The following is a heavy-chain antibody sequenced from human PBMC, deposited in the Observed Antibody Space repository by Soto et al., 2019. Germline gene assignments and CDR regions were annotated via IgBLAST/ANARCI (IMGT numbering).Heavy chain of an antibody. CDR1: GLSLSTTGVG. CDR3: VQSRCGGDCLQSYSSHSYYGLDV. J-gene: IGHJ6*02. V-gene: IGHV2-5*02. CDR2: IYWDDDK. D-gene: IGHD2-21*02. Sequence: QITLKESGPTLVKPTQTLTLTCTFSGLSLSTTGVGVGWIRQPPGKALEWLALIYWDDDKRYSPSLKSRLTSTKDTSKTQVVLTMTNMDPVDTATYYCVQSRCGGDCLQSYSSHSYYGLDVWGQGTTVTVSS.